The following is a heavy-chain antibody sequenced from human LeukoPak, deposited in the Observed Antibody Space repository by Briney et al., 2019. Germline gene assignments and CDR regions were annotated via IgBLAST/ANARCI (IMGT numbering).Heavy chain of an antibody. CDR1: GGSINNDGYY. J-gene: IGHJ4*02. V-gene: IGHV4-31*03. CDR3: ARTHDYYGSGSYLFYFDY. Sequence: SETLSLTCTVSGGSINNDGYYWSWIRQHPGKGLEWIGYIYYNGATYYNPSLKSRVTISADTSKNQFSLKLSSVTAADTAVYYCARTHDYYGSGSYLFYFDYWGQGTLVTVSS. CDR2: IYYNGAT. D-gene: IGHD3-10*01.